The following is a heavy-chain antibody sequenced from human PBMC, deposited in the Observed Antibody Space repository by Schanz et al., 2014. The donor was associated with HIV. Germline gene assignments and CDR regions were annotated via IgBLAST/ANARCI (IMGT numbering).Heavy chain of an antibody. D-gene: IGHD6-13*01. CDR3: ARDPLSLAADKGPFDY. J-gene: IGHJ4*02. V-gene: IGHV3-30*03. CDR1: GFTFSNYA. CDR2: ISHDGRSQ. Sequence: VQLLESGGGLVQPGGSLRLSCEASGFTFSNYAMSWVRQAPGKGLEWVAVISHDGRSQFYGDSVKGRFIVSRDNRGNMVFLQMNSLRRDDTAVYYCARDPLSLAADKGPFDYWGQGTVITVSS.